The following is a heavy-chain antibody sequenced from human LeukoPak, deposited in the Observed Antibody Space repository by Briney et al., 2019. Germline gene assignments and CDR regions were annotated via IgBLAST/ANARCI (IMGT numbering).Heavy chain of an antibody. J-gene: IGHJ3*02. Sequence: GESLKISCKGSGYSFTSYWIGWVRQLPGKGLEWMGIIYPGDSDTRYSPSFQGQVTISADKSISTGYLQWSSLKASDTAMYYCAREGSYFGSGSDHAFNIWGQGTMVTVSS. CDR2: IYPGDSDT. CDR1: GYSFTSYW. V-gene: IGHV5-51*01. CDR3: AREGSYFGSGSDHAFNI. D-gene: IGHD3-10*01.